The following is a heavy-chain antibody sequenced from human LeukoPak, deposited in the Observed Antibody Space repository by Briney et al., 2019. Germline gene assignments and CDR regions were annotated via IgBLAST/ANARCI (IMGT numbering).Heavy chain of an antibody. V-gene: IGHV1-2*02. CDR2: INPNSGGT. CDR1: GYTFTGYY. D-gene: IGHD3-9*01. J-gene: IGHJ5*02. Sequence: GASVKVSCKASGYTFTGYYMHWVRQAPGQGLEWMGWINPNSGGTNYAQKFQGRVTMSRDTSISTAYMELSRLRSDDMAVYYCAREGDVLRYFDWLLKNWFDPWGQGTLVTVSS. CDR3: AREGDVLRYFDWLLKNWFDP.